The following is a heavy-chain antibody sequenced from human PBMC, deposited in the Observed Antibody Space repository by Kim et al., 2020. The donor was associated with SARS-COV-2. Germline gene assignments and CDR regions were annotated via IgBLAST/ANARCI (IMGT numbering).Heavy chain of an antibody. CDR3: AKKLSSGGVDWDFDL. D-gene: IGHD2-15*01. Sequence: GGSLRLSCAASGFTFSNYAMTWVRLAPGKGLEWVSALSGNGGNTYYANSVKGRFTISRDNSKNTLYLQMNNLRAEDTAVYYCAKKLSSGGVDWDFDLWGRGTLVTVSS. CDR2: LSGNGGNT. CDR1: GFTFSNYA. J-gene: IGHJ2*01. V-gene: IGHV3-23*01.